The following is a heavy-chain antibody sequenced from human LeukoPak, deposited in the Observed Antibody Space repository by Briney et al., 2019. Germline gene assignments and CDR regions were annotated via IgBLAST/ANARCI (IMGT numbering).Heavy chain of an antibody. D-gene: IGHD2-2*01. V-gene: IGHV1-8*01. CDR1: GYTFTSYD. CDR2: MNPNSGNT. J-gene: IGHJ5*02. Sequence: ASVKVSCKASGYTFTSYDINWVRQATGQGLECMGWMNPNSGNTGYAQKFQGRVTVTRNTSISTAYMELSSLRSEDTAVYYCARAGMGVVVPAAIISWFDPWGQGTLVTVSS. CDR3: ARAGMGVVVPAAIISWFDP.